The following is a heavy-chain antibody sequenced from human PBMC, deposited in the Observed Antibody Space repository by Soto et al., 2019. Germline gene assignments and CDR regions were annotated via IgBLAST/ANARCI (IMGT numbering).Heavy chain of an antibody. V-gene: IGHV4-34*01. J-gene: IGHJ6*02. CDR2: ITHGGST. D-gene: IGHD3-3*01. CDR3: ARARFDSWSHIYYGLDV. CDR1: GGSFSAYS. Sequence: PSETLSLTCGVYGGSFSAYSWTWLRQSPGKGLEWIGEITHGGSTDYNPALKSRLVMSVDTSKNQFSLRVTSVTAADAAMYFCARARFDSWSHIYYGLDVWGQGTTVTVS.